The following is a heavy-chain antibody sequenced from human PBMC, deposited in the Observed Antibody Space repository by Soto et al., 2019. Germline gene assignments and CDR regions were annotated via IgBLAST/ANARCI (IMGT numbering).Heavy chain of an antibody. V-gene: IGHV1-3*01. CDR3: ARDLWNCLFDY. CDR2: INAGNGNT. CDR1: GYTFTSYA. J-gene: IGHJ4*02. D-gene: IGHD1-7*01. Sequence: QVQLVQSGAEVKKPGASVKVSCKASGYTFTSYAMHWVRQAPGQRLEWMGWINAGNGNTKYSQKFQGRVTMTRDTSASTAYMELSSLISEDTAVYYCARDLWNCLFDYWGQGTLVTVSS.